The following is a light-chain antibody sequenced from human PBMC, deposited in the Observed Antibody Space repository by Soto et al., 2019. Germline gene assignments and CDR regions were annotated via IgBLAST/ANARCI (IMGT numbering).Light chain of an antibody. V-gene: IGKV3-20*01. CDR3: QQYASSPII. Sequence: EIVLTHSPGTLSLSPGERTTLSCRASQSVSSSYLALYQQKPGQAPRLLIYVASNRATGIPDRFSGSGSGTDFTLTISRLEPEDFAVYYCQQYASSPIIFAQGTRLAI. CDR2: VAS. J-gene: IGKJ5*01. CDR1: QSVSSSY.